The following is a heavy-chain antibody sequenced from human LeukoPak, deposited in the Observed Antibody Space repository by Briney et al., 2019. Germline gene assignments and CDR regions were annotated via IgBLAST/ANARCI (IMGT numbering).Heavy chain of an antibody. CDR1: GCTFSSHG. D-gene: IGHD3-22*01. J-gene: IGHJ4*02. Sequence: ASVKVSCKASGCTFSSHGYAWVRQAPGQGLEWMGWISAYNGNTDYALKFQGRVTMTTDTSTSTAYMELRSLRSDDTAVYFCARAYYHDTSSYQGFDFWGQGTLVTVSS. CDR2: ISAYNGNT. V-gene: IGHV1-18*01. CDR3: ARAYYHDTSSYQGFDF.